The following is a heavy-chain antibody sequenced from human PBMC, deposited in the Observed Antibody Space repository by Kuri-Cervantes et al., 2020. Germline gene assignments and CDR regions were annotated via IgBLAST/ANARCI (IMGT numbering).Heavy chain of an antibody. V-gene: IGHV3-30-3*01. J-gene: IGHJ5*02. Sequence: GESLKISCAASGFTFSSYAMHWVRQAPGKGLEWVAVISYDGSNKYYADSVKGRFTISRDNSKNTLYLQMNSLRAEDTAVYYCARDIVVVPAAILRSGGGHWWFDPWGQGTLVTVSS. CDR3: ARDIVVVPAAILRSGGGHWWFDP. CDR2: ISYDGSNK. D-gene: IGHD2-2*02. CDR1: GFTFSSYA.